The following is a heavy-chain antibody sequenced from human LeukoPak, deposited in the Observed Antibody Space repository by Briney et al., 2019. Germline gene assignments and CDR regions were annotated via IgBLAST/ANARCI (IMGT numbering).Heavy chain of an antibody. CDR3: ARARKLGFGELSMGYFDY. CDR2: ISSSSSYI. Sequence: GGSLRPSCAASGFTFSSYSMNWVRQAPGKGLEWVSSISSSSSYIYYADSVKGRFTISRDNAKNSLYLQMNSLRAEDTAVYYCARARKLGFGELSMGYFDYWGQGTLVTVSS. CDR1: GFTFSSYS. V-gene: IGHV3-21*01. D-gene: IGHD3-10*01. J-gene: IGHJ4*02.